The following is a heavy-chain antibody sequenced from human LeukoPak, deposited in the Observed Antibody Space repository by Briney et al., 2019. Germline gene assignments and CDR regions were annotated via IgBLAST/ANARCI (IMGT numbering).Heavy chain of an antibody. J-gene: IGHJ4*02. CDR3: ARAVDSPNIVLMVFDY. V-gene: IGHV4-34*01. CDR1: GGSFSGYY. D-gene: IGHD2-8*01. CDR2: TNHSGST. Sequence: ASETLSLTCAVYGGSFSGYYWSWIRQPPGKGLEWIGETNHSGSTNYNPSLKSRVTISVDTSKNQFSLKLSSVTAADTAVYYCARAVDSPNIVLMVFDYWGQGTLVTVSS.